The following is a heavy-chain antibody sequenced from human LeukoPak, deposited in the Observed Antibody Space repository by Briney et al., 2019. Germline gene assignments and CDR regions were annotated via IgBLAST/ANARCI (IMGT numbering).Heavy chain of an antibody. V-gene: IGHV4-59*01. D-gene: IGHD3-22*01. CDR1: GGSISSYY. CDR2: IYYSGST. J-gene: IGHJ4*02. CDR3: ARENYYDSSGYFDY. Sequence: SETLSLTCTVSGGSISSYYWSWIRQPPGKGLEWIGYIYYSGSTNYNPSLKSRVIISVDTSKNQFSLKLSSVTAADTAVYYCARENYYDSSGYFDYWGQGTLVTVSS.